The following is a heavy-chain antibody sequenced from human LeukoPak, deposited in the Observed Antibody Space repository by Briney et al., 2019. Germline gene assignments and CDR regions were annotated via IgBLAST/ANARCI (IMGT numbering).Heavy chain of an antibody. D-gene: IGHD2-2*01. Sequence: GRSLRLSCAASGFTFSSYGMHRVRQAPGKGLEWVAVISYDGSNKYYADSVKGRFTISRDNSKNTLYLQMNSLRAEDTAVYYCAKVYLSIVVVPAADYWGQGTLVTVSS. J-gene: IGHJ4*02. V-gene: IGHV3-30*18. CDR3: AKVYLSIVVVPAADY. CDR2: ISYDGSNK. CDR1: GFTFSSYG.